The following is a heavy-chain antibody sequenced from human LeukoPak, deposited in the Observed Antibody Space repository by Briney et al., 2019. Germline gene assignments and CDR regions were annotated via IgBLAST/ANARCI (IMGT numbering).Heavy chain of an antibody. CDR2: INPSGGST. J-gene: IGHJ4*02. Sequence: ASVKVSCQASGYTFTSYYMHWVRQAPGQGLEWMGIINPSGGSTSYAQKFQGRVTMTRDTSTSTVYMELSSLRSEDTAVYYCARVYDSSGSKSGLDYWGQGTLVTVSS. V-gene: IGHV1-46*01. CDR1: GYTFTSYY. D-gene: IGHD3-22*01. CDR3: ARVYDSSGSKSGLDY.